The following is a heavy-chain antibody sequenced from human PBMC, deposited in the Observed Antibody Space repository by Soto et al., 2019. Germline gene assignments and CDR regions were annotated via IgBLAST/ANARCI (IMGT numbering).Heavy chain of an antibody. V-gene: IGHV3-30*18. CDR1: GLTFSTYG. Sequence: VQLVESGGGVVQPGRSLRLSCAVSGLTFSTYGFHWVRPAPGQGLEWVAVISYAVRKTHYAASVRGRFTISRYNSKSPLYSQMNDLSADDTALYYCAKASLGWMVTARMPGTDCVQVTLVSAS. CDR3: AKASLGWMVTARMPGTD. CDR2: ISYAVRKT. J-gene: IGHJ4*02. D-gene: IGHD1-1*01.